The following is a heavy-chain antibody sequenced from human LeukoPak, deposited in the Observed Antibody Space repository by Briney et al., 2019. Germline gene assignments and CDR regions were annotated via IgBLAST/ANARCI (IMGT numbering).Heavy chain of an antibody. Sequence: GGSLRLSCSASGFTFSRYGMHWVRQAPGKGLEYVSGINDNGGRTHYGDSVKGRFSISRDNSKNTLHIQMSTLRAEDTALYYCVKDVGGSYAFDYWGQGILVTVAS. V-gene: IGHV3-64*05. CDR1: GFTFSRYG. CDR3: VKDVGGSYAFDY. J-gene: IGHJ4*02. CDR2: INDNGGRT. D-gene: IGHD1-26*01.